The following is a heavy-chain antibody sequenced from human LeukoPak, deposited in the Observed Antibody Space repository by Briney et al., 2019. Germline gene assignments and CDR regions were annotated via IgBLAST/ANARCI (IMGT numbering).Heavy chain of an antibody. D-gene: IGHD5-24*01. CDR2: IYYSGST. CDR1: GGSISSSSYY. Sequence: SETLSLTCTVSGGSISSSSYYWGWIRQPPGKGLEWIGSIYYSGSTYYNPSLKSRVTISVDTSKNQFSLKLSSVTAADTAVYYCARVERWLQPDYWGQGTLVTVSS. J-gene: IGHJ4*02. V-gene: IGHV4-39*07. CDR3: ARVERWLQPDY.